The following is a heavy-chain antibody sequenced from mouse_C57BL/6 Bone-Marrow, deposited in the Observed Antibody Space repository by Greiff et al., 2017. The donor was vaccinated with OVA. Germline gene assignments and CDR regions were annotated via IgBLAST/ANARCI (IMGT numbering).Heavy chain of an antibody. D-gene: IGHD4-1*02. J-gene: IGHJ2*01. CDR2: IDPSDSYT. Sequence: QVQLKQPGAELVRPGTSVKLSCKASGYTFTSYWMHWVKQRPGQGLEWIGVIDPSDSYTNYNQKFKGKATLTLDTSASTAYMQLSSLKSEDSAVYYCARPTVSSWDWGQGTTLTVSS. V-gene: IGHV1-59*01. CDR3: ARPTVSSWD. CDR1: GYTFTSYW.